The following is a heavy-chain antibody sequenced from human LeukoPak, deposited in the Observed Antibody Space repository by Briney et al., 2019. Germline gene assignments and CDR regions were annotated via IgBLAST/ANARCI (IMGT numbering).Heavy chain of an antibody. V-gene: IGHV3-7*03. D-gene: IGHD3-10*01. CDR2: IKQDGSEK. Sequence: GGSLRLSCAASGFTFSSYWMSWVRQAPGKGLEWVANIKQDGSEKYYVDSVEGRFTISRDNAKNSLYLQMNSLRAEDTAVYYCAKSEYYGSGSYYIYWGQGTLVTVSS. CDR1: GFTFSSYW. CDR3: AKSEYYGSGSYYIY. J-gene: IGHJ4*02.